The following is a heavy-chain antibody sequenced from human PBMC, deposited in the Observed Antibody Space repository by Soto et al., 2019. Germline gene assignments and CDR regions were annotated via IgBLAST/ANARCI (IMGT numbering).Heavy chain of an antibody. CDR2: ISAYDDKT. D-gene: IGHD6-19*01. V-gene: IGHV1-18*01. Sequence: QVQLVQSGAEVKKPGASVKVSCKTSGYPFTSYGINWVRQAPGQGPEWMGWISAYDDKTIYSQKFQGRVTLTADTSTTTAYMEVRGLRFHDTAVYYCARDRLIAVTGLLRNWGQGTLVTVSS. CDR1: GYPFTSYG. J-gene: IGHJ4*02. CDR3: ARDRLIAVTGLLRN.